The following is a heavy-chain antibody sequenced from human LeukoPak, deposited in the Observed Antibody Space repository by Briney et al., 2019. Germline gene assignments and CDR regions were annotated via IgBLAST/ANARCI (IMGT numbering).Heavy chain of an antibody. V-gene: IGHV1-2*02. D-gene: IGHD3-9*01. J-gene: IGHJ4*02. Sequence: ASVRVSCKASGYTFTGYYMHWVRQAPGQGLEWMGWINPNSGGTNYAQKFQGRVTMTRDTSISTAYMELSSLRSEDTAVYYCARGSYDILTGYYFDYWGQGTLVTVSS. CDR1: GYTFTGYY. CDR3: ARGSYDILTGYYFDY. CDR2: INPNSGGT.